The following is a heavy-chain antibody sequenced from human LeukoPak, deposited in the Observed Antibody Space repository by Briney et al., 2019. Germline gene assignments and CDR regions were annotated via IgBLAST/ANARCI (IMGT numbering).Heavy chain of an antibody. J-gene: IGHJ4*02. D-gene: IGHD3-9*01. V-gene: IGHV1-69*04. CDR1: GGTFSSYA. CDR2: IIPILGIA. Sequence: SVKVACKASGGTFSSYAISWVRQAPGQGLEWMGRIIPILGIANYAQKFQGRVTITADKSTSTAYMERSSLRSEDTAVYYCARVPVLTGYYFDYWGQGTLVTVSS. CDR3: ARVPVLTGYYFDY.